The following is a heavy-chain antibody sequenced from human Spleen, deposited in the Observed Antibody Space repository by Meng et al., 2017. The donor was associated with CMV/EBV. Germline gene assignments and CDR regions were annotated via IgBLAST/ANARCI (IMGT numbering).Heavy chain of an antibody. CDR3: AREGRSSFDIDY. D-gene: IGHD6-6*01. CDR1: GGSFSGYY. CDR2: INHSGST. V-gene: IGHV4-34*01. Sequence: SETLSLTCAVYGGSFSGYYWSWIRQPPGKGLEWIGEINHSGSTNYNPSLKSRVTISVDTSKNQFSLKLSSVTAADTAVYYCAREGRSSFDIDYWGQGTLVTVSS. J-gene: IGHJ4*02.